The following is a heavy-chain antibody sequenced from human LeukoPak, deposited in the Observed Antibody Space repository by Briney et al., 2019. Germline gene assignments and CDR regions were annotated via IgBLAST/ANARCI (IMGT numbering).Heavy chain of an antibody. V-gene: IGHV3-23*01. D-gene: IGHD5-12*01. CDR3: TKDFAVASYNWFDP. CDR1: GFTFSNFW. J-gene: IGHJ5*02. CDR2: ISAGGGSI. Sequence: GESLRLSCTASGFTFSNFWMGWVRQAPGKGLEWVSLISAGGGSIYYIDSVKGRFIISRDNSKNTLYLQMNSLRVEDTAVYYCTKDFAVASYNWFDPWGQGTLVTVSS.